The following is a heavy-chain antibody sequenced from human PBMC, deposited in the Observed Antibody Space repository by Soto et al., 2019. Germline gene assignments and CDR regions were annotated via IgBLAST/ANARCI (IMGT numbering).Heavy chain of an antibody. D-gene: IGHD3-3*01. V-gene: IGHV1-2*02. J-gene: IGHJ3*02. Sequence: ASVKVSCKASGYSFSDYYLHWVRQAPGQGLEWMGWINPNSGGTNYAQKFQGRVTMTRDTSISTAYMELSRLRSDDTAVYYCARVWVFGVVDDAFDIWGQGTMVTVSS. CDR2: INPNSGGT. CDR3: ARVWVFGVVDDAFDI. CDR1: GYSFSDYY.